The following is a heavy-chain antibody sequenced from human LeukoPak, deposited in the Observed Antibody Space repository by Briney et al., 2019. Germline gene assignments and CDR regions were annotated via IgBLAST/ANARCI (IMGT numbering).Heavy chain of an antibody. CDR3: ARAAAAVSDMDV. CDR2: IYYSGST. Sequence: PSETLSLTCTVSGGSVSSGSYYWSWIRQPPGKGLEWIGYIYYSGSTNYNPSLKSRVTISVDTSKNQFSLKLSSVTAADTAVYYCARAAAAVSDMDVWGQGTTVTVSS. J-gene: IGHJ6*02. V-gene: IGHV4-61*01. D-gene: IGHD6-13*01. CDR1: GGSVSSGSYY.